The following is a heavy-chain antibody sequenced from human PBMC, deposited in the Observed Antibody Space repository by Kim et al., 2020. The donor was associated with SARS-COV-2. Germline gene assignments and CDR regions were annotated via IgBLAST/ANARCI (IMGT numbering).Heavy chain of an antibody. CDR3: ARAYSSSWTGNNWFDP. J-gene: IGHJ5*02. Sequence: SVKGRFTISRDNDKNTLFLQMNSLRAEDTAVYYCARAYSSSWTGNNWFDPWGQGTLVTVSS. V-gene: IGHV3-74*01. D-gene: IGHD6-13*01.